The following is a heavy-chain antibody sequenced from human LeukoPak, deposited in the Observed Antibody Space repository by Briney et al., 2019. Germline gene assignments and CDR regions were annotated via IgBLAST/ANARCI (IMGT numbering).Heavy chain of an antibody. Sequence: GASVKVSCKAFGYSFTGYHLHWVRQAPRQGLEWVGWVNPKTGGTNYARKFQGRVTMTRDTSINTVNMELSRLTSDDTAVYYCAREFSSKLEWLAYVTGDDAFDVWGRGTMITVS. CDR3: AREFSSKLEWLAYVTGDDAFDV. D-gene: IGHD3-3*01. CDR2: VNPKTGGT. CDR1: GYSFTGYH. V-gene: IGHV1-2*02. J-gene: IGHJ3*01.